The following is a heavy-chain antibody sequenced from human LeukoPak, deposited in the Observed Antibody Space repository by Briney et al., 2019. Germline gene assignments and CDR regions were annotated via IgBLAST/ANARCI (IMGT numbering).Heavy chain of an antibody. CDR3: ARRCGGDCYSFDI. CDR1: GGSISSYY. D-gene: IGHD2-21*02. CDR2: IYYSGST. V-gene: IGHV4-59*08. J-gene: IGHJ3*02. Sequence: SETLSLTCTVSGGSISSYYWSWIRQPPGKALEWIGYIYYSGSTNYNPSLKSRVTISVDTSKNQFSLKLSSVTAADTAVYYCARRCGGDCYSFDIWGQGTMVTVSS.